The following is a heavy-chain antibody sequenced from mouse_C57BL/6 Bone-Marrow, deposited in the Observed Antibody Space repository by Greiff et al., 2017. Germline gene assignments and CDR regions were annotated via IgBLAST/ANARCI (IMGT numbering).Heavy chain of an antibody. CDR3: ARAGTGYAMDD. Sequence: QVQLKESGPELVKPGASVKLSCKASGYTFTSYDINWVKQRLGQGLEWIGWIYPRDGSTKYKEKFKGKAILTVDTSSSTAYMELHSLTSEGAAVYFCARAGTGYAMDDWGQGTSVTVSS. CDR1: GYTFTSYD. V-gene: IGHV1-85*01. J-gene: IGHJ4*01. D-gene: IGHD3-3*01. CDR2: IYPRDGST.